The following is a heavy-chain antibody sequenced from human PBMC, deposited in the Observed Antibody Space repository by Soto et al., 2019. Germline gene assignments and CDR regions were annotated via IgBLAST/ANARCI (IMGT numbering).Heavy chain of an antibody. V-gene: IGHV4-59*01. CDR2: GYHSVSI. CDR1: GGSITDYY. CDR3: ARAFAGFGAYWYFDL. Sequence: TLSLTCTVSGGSITDYYWSWIRQPPGRALEWIGYGYHSVSIHYNPSLKTRVTISVDTSENQFSLRLSSVTAADTAVYYCARAFAGFGAYWYFDLWGRGTLVTVSS. D-gene: IGHD3-16*01. J-gene: IGHJ2*01.